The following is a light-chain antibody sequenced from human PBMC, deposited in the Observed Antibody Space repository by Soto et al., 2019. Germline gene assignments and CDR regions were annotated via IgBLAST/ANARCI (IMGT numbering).Light chain of an antibody. CDR2: GAS. CDR1: QSVSSSY. Sequence: EIVLTQSPGTLSLSPGEKVTLSCRASQSVSSSYLAWYQQKPGQTPRLLIYGASSRATGIPDRFSGSGSGTDFTLTISRLEPEDFAVYYCQQYGGSPSITFGQGTRLEIK. V-gene: IGKV3-20*01. CDR3: QQYGGSPSIT. J-gene: IGKJ5*01.